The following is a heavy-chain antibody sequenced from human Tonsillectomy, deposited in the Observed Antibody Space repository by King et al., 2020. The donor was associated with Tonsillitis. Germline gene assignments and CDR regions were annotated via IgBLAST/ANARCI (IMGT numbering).Heavy chain of an antibody. J-gene: IGHJ3*02. V-gene: IGHV3-30*02. CDR3: ATSVLYDNPFDI. D-gene: IGHD3-22*01. Sequence: VQLVESGGGVVQPGGSLRLSCAASAFTFSSYGMHWVRQAPGKGLEWVAFIRYDGTNKYYADSVKSRFTISRDNSKNTLYLQMNSLRAEDTAVYYCATSVLYDNPFDIWGQGTMVTVSS. CDR2: IRYDGTNK. CDR1: AFTFSSYG.